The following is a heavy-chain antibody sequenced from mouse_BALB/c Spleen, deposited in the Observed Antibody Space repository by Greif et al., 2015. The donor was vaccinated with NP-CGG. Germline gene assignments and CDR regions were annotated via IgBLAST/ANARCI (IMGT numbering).Heavy chain of an antibody. CDR1: GYSITSGYY. CDR3: ANRYYGYFAY. D-gene: IGHD1-2*01. J-gene: IGHJ3*01. Sequence: EVKLQESGPGLVKPSQSLSLTCSVTGYSITSGYYWNWIRQFPGNKLEWMGYISYDGSNNYNPSLKNRISITRDTSKNQFFLKLNSVTTEDTATYYCANRYYGYFAYWGQGTLVTVSA. V-gene: IGHV3-6*02. CDR2: ISYDGSN.